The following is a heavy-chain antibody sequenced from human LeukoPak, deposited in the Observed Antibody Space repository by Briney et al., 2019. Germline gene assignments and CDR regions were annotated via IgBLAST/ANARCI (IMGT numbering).Heavy chain of an antibody. CDR1: GGSISSSSYY. CDR2: IYYSGST. V-gene: IGHV4-39*07. J-gene: IGHJ6*03. Sequence: SETLSLTCTVSGGSISSSSYYWGWIRQPPGTGLEWIGSIYYSGSTYYNPSLKSRVTISVDTSKNQFSLKLSSVTAADTAVYYCARTPRYCSSTSCRSGVYYYYYMDVWGKGTTVTISS. CDR3: ARTPRYCSSTSCRSGVYYYYYMDV. D-gene: IGHD2-2*01.